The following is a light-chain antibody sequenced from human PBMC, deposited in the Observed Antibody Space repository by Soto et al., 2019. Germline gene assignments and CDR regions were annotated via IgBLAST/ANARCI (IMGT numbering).Light chain of an antibody. V-gene: IGKV3-20*01. Sequence: EIVLMQSPGTLSLSPGERATLSCRASQSVSSSYLAWYQQKPGQAPRLLIYGASSRATGIPDRFSGSGSGTDFTLTISRLEPEDFAVYYCQQYGSLPRTFGQGTRLEIK. J-gene: IGKJ5*01. CDR3: QQYGSLPRT. CDR2: GAS. CDR1: QSVSSSY.